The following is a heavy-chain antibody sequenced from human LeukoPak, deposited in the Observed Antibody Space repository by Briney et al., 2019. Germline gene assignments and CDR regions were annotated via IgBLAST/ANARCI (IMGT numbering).Heavy chain of an antibody. CDR1: GGSISSGSYY. D-gene: IGHD2-21*02. CDR3: ARDRNGDFFDY. Sequence: PSQTLSLTCTVSGGSISSGSYYWSWIRQPAGKGLEWIGRIYSSGSTNYNPSLKSRVTISLDTSKDQFSLKLSSVTATDTAVYYCARDRNGDFFDYWGQGALVTVSS. J-gene: IGHJ4*02. CDR2: IYSSGST. V-gene: IGHV4-61*02.